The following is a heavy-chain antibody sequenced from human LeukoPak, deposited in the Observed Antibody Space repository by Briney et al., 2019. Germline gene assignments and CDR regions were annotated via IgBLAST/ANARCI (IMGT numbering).Heavy chain of an antibody. CDR1: GGSFSSSSDY. D-gene: IGHD2-15*01. CDR3: ARGRSGGSCYRY. J-gene: IGHJ4*02. Sequence: SETLSLTCTVSGGSFSSSSDYWGWIRQPPGKGLEWIGSIYYSGSTYYNPSLKSRVTISVDTSKNQFSLKLSSVTAADTAVYYCARGRSGGSCYRYWGQGTLVTVSS. CDR2: IYYSGST. V-gene: IGHV4-39*07.